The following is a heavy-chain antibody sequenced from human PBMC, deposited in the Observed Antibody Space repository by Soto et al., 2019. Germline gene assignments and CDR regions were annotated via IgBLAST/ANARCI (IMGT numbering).Heavy chain of an antibody. CDR3: ARETMGYDFWSGYHV. J-gene: IGHJ6*02. CDR1: GFTFGSYW. D-gene: IGHD3-3*01. V-gene: IGHV3-7*01. Sequence: GGSLRLSCATSGFTFGSYWMNWVRQAPGKGLEWVANIKFDGSQTYYVDSVKGRFTISRDNAKNSLYLQMNSLRVEDTAVYYCARETMGYDFWSGYHVWGQGTTVTVSS. CDR2: IKFDGSQT.